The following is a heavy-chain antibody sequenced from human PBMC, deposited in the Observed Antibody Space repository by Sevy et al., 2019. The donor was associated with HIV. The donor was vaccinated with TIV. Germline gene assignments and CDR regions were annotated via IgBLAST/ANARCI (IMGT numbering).Heavy chain of an antibody. CDR3: ARDPHEIMLSGSYYLY. CDR2: IWYDGSNT. V-gene: IGHV3-33*01. Sequence: WGSLRLSCAASGFIFSYYGMHWVRQAPGKGLEWVAVIWYDGSNTIYADSVKGRFTISRDNSKNILYLQMNSLRDEDTAVYYCARDPHEIMLSGSYYLYWGQGTRVTVSS. D-gene: IGHD1-26*01. J-gene: IGHJ4*02. CDR1: GFIFSYYG.